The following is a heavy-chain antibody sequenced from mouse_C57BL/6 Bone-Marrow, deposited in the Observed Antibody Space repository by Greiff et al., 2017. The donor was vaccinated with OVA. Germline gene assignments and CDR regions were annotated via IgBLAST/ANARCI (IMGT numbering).Heavy chain of an antibody. J-gene: IGHJ3*01. CDR2: IRNKANGYTT. CDR3: ARSSSLRSYGSTWFAY. V-gene: IGHV7-3*01. Sequence: EVQRVESGGGLVQPGGSLSLSCAASGFTFTAYYMSWVRQPPGKALEWLGFIRNKANGYTTEYSASVKGRFTISRDNSQSILYLQMNALRAEDSATYYCARSSSLRSYGSTWFAYWGQGTLVTVSA. CDR1: GFTFTAYY. D-gene: IGHD1-1*01.